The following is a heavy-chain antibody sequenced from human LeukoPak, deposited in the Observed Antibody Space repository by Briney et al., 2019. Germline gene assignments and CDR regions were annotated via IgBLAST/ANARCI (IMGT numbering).Heavy chain of an antibody. D-gene: IGHD3-22*01. CDR2: IHYSGST. CDR1: GYSISSGYY. J-gene: IGHJ4*02. Sequence: SETLSLTCAVSGYSISSGYYWGWIRQPPGKRLEWIGSIHYSGSTHYNPSLKSRVTISVDTSKNQFSLRLSSVTAADTAVYYCARNDSSGYFDYWGQGTLVTVSA. CDR3: ARNDSSGYFDY. V-gene: IGHV4-38-2*01.